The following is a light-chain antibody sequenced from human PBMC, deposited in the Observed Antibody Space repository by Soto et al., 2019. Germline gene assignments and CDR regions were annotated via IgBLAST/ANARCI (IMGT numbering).Light chain of an antibody. CDR3: CSYAGSSTF. CDR1: SSDVGSYNL. J-gene: IGLJ1*01. Sequence: QSAMSQPAAVSGSPGQSITISCTGTSSDVGSYNLVSWYQQHPGKAPKLMIYEGSKRPSGVSNRFSGSKSGNTASLTISGLQAEDEAAYYCCSYAGSSTFFGTGTKVTVL. V-gene: IGLV2-23*03. CDR2: EGS.